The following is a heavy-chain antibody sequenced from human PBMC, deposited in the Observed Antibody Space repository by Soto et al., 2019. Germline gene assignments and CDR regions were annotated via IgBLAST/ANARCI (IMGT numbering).Heavy chain of an antibody. CDR3: ARGDIVVVVAALAYGMDV. CDR1: GYTFTSYT. Sequence: ASVKVSCKASGYTFTSYTMHWVRQAPGQRLEWMGWINAGNGNTKYSQKFQGRVTITRDTSASTAYMELSSLRSEDTAVYYCARGDIVVVVAALAYGMDVWGQGTTVTVSS. D-gene: IGHD2-15*01. CDR2: INAGNGNT. J-gene: IGHJ6*02. V-gene: IGHV1-3*01.